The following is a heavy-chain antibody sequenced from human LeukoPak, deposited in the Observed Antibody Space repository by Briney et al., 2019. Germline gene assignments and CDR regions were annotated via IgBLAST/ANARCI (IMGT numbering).Heavy chain of an antibody. CDR3: ARGSVDTAMVTAVNWFDP. J-gene: IGHJ5*02. CDR1: GYTFTSYD. D-gene: IGHD5-18*01. CDR2: MNPNSGNT. Sequence: ASVKVSCKASGYTFTSYDINWVRQATGQGLEWMGWMNPNSGNTGYAQKFQGRVTMTRNTSISTAYMELSSLRSEDTAVYYCARGSVDTAMVTAVNWFDPWGQGTLVTVSS. V-gene: IGHV1-8*01.